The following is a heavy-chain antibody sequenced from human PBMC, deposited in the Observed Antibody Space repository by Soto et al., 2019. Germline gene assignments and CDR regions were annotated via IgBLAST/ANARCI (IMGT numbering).Heavy chain of an antibody. V-gene: IGHV5-51*01. CDR3: ARPGSGGFRLAYYGMDG. Sequence: PGASLKISCKGSGYRFTSYWIAWVRQMPGRGLEWMGIIYPGDSDARYSPSFQGQVTMAADKSVSTAYLQWSSLKASDTATYYCARPGSGGFRLAYYGMDGWGQGTTVTVSS. CDR2: IYPGDSDA. J-gene: IGHJ6*02. D-gene: IGHD3-10*01. CDR1: GYRFTSYW.